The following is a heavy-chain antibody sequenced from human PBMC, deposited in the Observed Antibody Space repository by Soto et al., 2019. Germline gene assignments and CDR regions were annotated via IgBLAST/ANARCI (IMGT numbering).Heavy chain of an antibody. CDR1: GFTVSSSY. V-gene: IGHV3-66*01. CDR3: ASYGYSSGWYRAFDI. Sequence: PGGSLRLSCAASGFTVSSSYMSWVRQGPGKGLEWVSVIYSGGSTYYADSVKGRFTISRDNSKNTLYLQMNSLRAEDTAVYYCASYGYSSGWYRAFDIWGQGTMVTVSS. CDR2: IYSGGST. D-gene: IGHD6-19*01. J-gene: IGHJ3*02.